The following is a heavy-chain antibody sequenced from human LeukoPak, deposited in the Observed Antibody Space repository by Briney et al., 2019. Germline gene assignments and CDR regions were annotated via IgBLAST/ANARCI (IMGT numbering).Heavy chain of an antibody. J-gene: IGHJ4*02. D-gene: IGHD5-24*01. CDR2: IIPTTGLA. V-gene: IGHV1-69*04. CDR3: ARAPPRLDGYILYY. CDR1: GGTFSNLA. Sequence: ASVKVSCKASGGTFSNLAISWVRQAPGQGLEWMGRIIPTTGLANYPQNFQGRVTITADKSTSTAYMELSSLRSEDTAVYYCARAPPRLDGYILYYWGQGTLVTVSS.